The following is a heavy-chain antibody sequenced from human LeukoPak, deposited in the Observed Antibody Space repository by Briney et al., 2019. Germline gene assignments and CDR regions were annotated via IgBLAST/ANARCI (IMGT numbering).Heavy chain of an antibody. CDR1: GYTFTDYY. CDR3: ATAVRHGDYEYYFDY. J-gene: IGHJ4*02. Sequence: ASVKVSCKVSGYTFTDYYMHWVQQAPGKGLEWMGLVDPEDGETIYAEKFQGRVTITADTSTDTAYMELSSLRSEGTAVYYCATAVRHGDYEYYFDYWGQGTLVTVSS. D-gene: IGHD4-17*01. V-gene: IGHV1-69-2*01. CDR2: VDPEDGET.